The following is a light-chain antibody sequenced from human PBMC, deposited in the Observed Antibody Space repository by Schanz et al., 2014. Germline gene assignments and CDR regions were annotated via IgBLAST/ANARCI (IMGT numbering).Light chain of an antibody. CDR2: DVT. Sequence: QSVLTQPRSVSGSPGQSVTISCTGTSSDVGAYTYVSWYQQPPGKAPKLMIYDVTERPSGVPDRFSGSKSGNTASLTVSGLQAEDEADYFCATWDDXXYVVFGGGTKLTVL. V-gene: IGLV2-11*01. J-gene: IGLJ3*02. CDR3: ATWDDXXYVV. CDR1: SSDVGAYTY.